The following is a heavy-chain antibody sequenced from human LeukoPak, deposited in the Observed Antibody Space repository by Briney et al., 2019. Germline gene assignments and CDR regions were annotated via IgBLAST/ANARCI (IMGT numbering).Heavy chain of an antibody. D-gene: IGHD4-17*01. CDR1: GGSITNYY. J-gene: IGHJ5*02. CDR2: IYYSGST. CDR3: ARHTYGDAGYNWFDP. V-gene: IGHV4-59*08. Sequence: SETLSLTCTVSGGSITNYYLSWIRQPPGKGLEWVGYIYYSGSTNYNPSLESRVTISVDTSKNQFSLKLSSVTAADTAVYYCARHTYGDAGYNWFDPWGQGTLVTVSS.